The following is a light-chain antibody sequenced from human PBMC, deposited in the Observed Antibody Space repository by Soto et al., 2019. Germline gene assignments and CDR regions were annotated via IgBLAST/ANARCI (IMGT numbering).Light chain of an antibody. CDR1: QSISSS. CDR2: GAS. V-gene: IGKV3-15*01. Sequence: EIGMTQSPATLSVAPGERVTLSCRASQSISSSLAWYQLKPGQAPRLLIYGASTRATGIPARFSGSGSGTEFTLTISSLQSEDFAVYYCQQYNDCRYNFGQGTKLEIK. CDR3: QQYNDCRYN. J-gene: IGKJ2*01.